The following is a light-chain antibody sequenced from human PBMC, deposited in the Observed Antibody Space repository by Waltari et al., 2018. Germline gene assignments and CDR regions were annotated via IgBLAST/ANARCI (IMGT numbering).Light chain of an antibody. V-gene: IGLV1-44*01. J-gene: IGLJ3*02. CDR2: FNN. CDR3: AAWDDSLGAWV. CDR1: GLNNADNL. Sequence: QSVVTHPHSATGTRGQTFPMSCSGSGLNNADNLVTWFQQLPGSAPKLLIYFNNQRPSGVPDRFSGSKSGTSASLAISGLQSEDEADYYCAAWDDSLGAWVFGGGTKLTVL.